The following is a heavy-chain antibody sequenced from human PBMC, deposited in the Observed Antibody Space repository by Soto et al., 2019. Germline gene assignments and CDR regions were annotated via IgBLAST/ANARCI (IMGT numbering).Heavy chain of an antibody. V-gene: IGHV3-30*18. D-gene: IGHD6-13*01. J-gene: IGHJ4*02. CDR3: AKDLVRAADGTSFSDY. Sequence: QVQLVESGGGVVQPGRSLRLSCAASGFTFSSYGMHWVRQAPGKGLEWVAVISYDGSNKYYADSVKGRFTISRDNSKNTLYMQMNSLRAEDKAVYYCAKDLVRAADGTSFSDYWGQGTLVTVSS. CDR2: ISYDGSNK. CDR1: GFTFSSYG.